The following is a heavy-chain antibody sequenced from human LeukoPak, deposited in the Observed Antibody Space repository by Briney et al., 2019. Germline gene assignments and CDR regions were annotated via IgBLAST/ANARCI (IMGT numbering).Heavy chain of an antibody. Sequence: PGGSLRLSCAASGFTFGSYGMHWVRQAPGKGREWVAVIWYDGSNKYYADSVKGRFTISRGNSKNTLYLQMNSLRAEDTAVYYCARISGSYSTEDFDYWGQGTLVTVSS. CDR3: ARISGSYSTEDFDY. J-gene: IGHJ4*02. CDR2: IWYDGSNK. V-gene: IGHV3-33*01. D-gene: IGHD1-26*01. CDR1: GFTFGSYG.